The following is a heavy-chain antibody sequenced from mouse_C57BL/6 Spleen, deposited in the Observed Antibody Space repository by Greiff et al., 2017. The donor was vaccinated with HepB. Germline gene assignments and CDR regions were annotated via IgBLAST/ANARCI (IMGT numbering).Heavy chain of an antibody. Sequence: VQLQQSGTVLARPGASVKMSCKTSGYTFTSYWMHWVKQRPGQGLEWIRAIYPGNSDTSYNQKFKGKAKLTAVTSASTAYMELSSLTNEDSPVFSSTSILYYASYFDYWGQGTTLTVSS. J-gene: IGHJ2*01. CDR2: IYPGNSDT. D-gene: IGHD1-1*01. V-gene: IGHV1-5*01. CDR1: GYTFTSYW. CDR3: TSILYYASYFDY.